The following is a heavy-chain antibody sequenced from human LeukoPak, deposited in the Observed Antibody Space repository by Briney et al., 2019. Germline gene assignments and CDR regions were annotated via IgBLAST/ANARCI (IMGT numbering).Heavy chain of an antibody. CDR2: FDPEDGET. CDR3: ATKLLWFGELPLV. V-gene: IGHV1-24*01. D-gene: IGHD3-10*01. Sequence: GASVTVSCKVSGYTLTELSMHWVRQAPGKGLEWMGGFDPEDGETIYAQKFQGRVTMTEDTSTDTAYMELSSLRSEDTAVYYCATKLLWFGELPLVWGQGTLVTVSS. CDR1: GYTLTELS. J-gene: IGHJ4*02.